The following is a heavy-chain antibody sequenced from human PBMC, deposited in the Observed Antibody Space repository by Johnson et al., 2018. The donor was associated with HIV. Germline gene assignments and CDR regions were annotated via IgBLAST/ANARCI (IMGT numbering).Heavy chain of an antibody. CDR2: ISWNSGII. J-gene: IGHJ3*02. CDR3: AKDMSGYDDAFDI. CDR1: GFTFDDYA. Sequence: VQVVESGGALVQPGRSLRLTCAASGFTFDDYAMYWVRQAPGKGLEWVSGISWNSGIIGYADSVKGRFTISRDNAKNSLYLQMNRLRGEDTALYYCAKDMSGYDDAFDIWDQGTMVTVSS. V-gene: IGHV3-9*01. D-gene: IGHD5-12*01.